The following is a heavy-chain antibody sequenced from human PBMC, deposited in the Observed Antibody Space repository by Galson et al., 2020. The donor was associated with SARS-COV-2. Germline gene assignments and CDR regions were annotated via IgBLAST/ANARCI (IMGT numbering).Heavy chain of an antibody. J-gene: IGHJ6*02. CDR3: ARDVFVVVPAAQYYYYYGMDV. CDR2: IYYSGST. V-gene: IGHV4-31*03. Sequence: PSETLSLTCTVSGGSISSGGYYWSWIRQHPGKGLEWIGYIYYSGSTYYNPSLKSRVTISVDTSKNQFSLKLSSVTAADTAVYYCARDVFVVVPAAQYYYYYGMDVWGQGTTVTVSS. D-gene: IGHD2-2*01. CDR1: GGSISSGGYY.